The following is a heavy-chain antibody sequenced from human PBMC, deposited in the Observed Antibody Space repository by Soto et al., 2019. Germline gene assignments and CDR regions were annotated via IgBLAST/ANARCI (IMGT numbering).Heavy chain of an antibody. CDR2: IYFNGNT. V-gene: IGHV4-39*01. Sequence: SETLSLTCTVSGGSISTSSYYWGWFRQPPGKGLEWIGNIYFNGNTYYSPSLKSRVIISVSTSKNQFSLNLSSVTAADTAVYYCAKCGYSFTYLPFDSWGLGTLVTVS. CDR3: AKCGYSFTYLPFDS. CDR1: GGSISTSSYY. D-gene: IGHD5-18*01. J-gene: IGHJ4*02.